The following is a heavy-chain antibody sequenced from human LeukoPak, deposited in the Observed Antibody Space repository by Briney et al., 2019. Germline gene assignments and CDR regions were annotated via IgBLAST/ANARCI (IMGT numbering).Heavy chain of an antibody. CDR1: GGSISSSNW. J-gene: IGHJ4*02. CDR3: ARTPITMIVGDS. CDR2: IYHSGST. V-gene: IGHV4-4*02. Sequence: SGTLSFTCAVSGGSISSSNWWSWVRHPPGKGLEGIGEIYHSGSTNYNPSLKSRVTISVDKSKNQFSLKLSSVTAADTAVYYCARTPITMIVGDSWGQGTLVTVSS. D-gene: IGHD3-22*01.